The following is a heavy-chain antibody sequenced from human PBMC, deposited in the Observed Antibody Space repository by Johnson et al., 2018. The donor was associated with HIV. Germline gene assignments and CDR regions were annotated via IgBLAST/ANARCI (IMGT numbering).Heavy chain of an antibody. D-gene: IGHD2-15*01. V-gene: IGHV3-23*04. CDR2: ISGSGGST. CDR3: AKGIGPYLPVAAFDI. CDR1: GFTFDYYD. Sequence: VQLVESGGGVVRPGGSLRLSCAASGFTFDYYDMSWVRQAPGKGLEWVSAISGSGGSTYYADSVKGRFTISRDNSKNTLYLQMHSLRAEETAVYYCAKGIGPYLPVAAFDIWGQGTMVTVSS. J-gene: IGHJ3*02.